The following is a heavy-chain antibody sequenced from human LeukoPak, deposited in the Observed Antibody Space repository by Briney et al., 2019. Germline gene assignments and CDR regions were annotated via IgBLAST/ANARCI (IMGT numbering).Heavy chain of an antibody. Sequence: PGGSLRLSCAASGFTFSSYAMHWVRQAPGKGLEYVSAISSNGGSTYYANSVKGRFTISRDNSKNTLYLQMGSLRAEDMAVYYCASSPGSGFDYWGQGTLVTVSS. CDR1: GFTFSSYA. CDR3: ASSPGSGFDY. CDR2: ISSNGGST. V-gene: IGHV3-64*01. D-gene: IGHD6-19*01. J-gene: IGHJ4*02.